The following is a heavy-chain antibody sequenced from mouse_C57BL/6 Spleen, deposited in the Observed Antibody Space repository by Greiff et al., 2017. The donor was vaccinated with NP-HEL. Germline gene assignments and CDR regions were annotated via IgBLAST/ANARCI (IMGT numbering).Heavy chain of an antibody. CDR1: GYSITSGYY. D-gene: IGHD2-4*01. V-gene: IGHV3-6*01. J-gene: IGHJ4*01. Sequence: EVQRVESGPGLVKPSQSLSLTCSVTGYSITSGYYWNWIRQFPGNKLEWMGYISYDGSNNYNPSLKNRISITRDTSKNQFFLKLNSVTTEDTATYYCARGGIYYDYDAEDAMDYWGQGTSVTVSS. CDR3: ARGGIYYDYDAEDAMDY. CDR2: ISYDGSN.